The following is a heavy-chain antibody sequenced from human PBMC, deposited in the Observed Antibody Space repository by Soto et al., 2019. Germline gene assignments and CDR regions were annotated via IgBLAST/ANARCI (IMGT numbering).Heavy chain of an antibody. Sequence: QVQLQESGPGLVRPSQTLSLTCTVSGDSISSADYYWSWIRQTPGKGLEWIGHIFHSGTTYYNPSLKSRLTISVDTSKNHFSLRLTSVTAADTAVYYCARDLWVEPELYYYGMDVWGQGTTVTVSS. J-gene: IGHJ6*02. V-gene: IGHV4-30-4*01. CDR2: IFHSGTT. D-gene: IGHD1-1*01. CDR1: GDSISSADYY. CDR3: ARDLWVEPELYYYGMDV.